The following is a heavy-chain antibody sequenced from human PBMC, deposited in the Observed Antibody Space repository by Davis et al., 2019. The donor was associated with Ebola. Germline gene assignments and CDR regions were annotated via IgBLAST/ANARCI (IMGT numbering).Heavy chain of an antibody. J-gene: IGHJ4*02. CDR2: INHSGST. CDR1: GGSFSGYY. V-gene: IGHV4-34*01. CDR3: ARGRNLPWELPLDY. D-gene: IGHD1-26*01. Sequence: SETLSLTCAVYGGSFSGYYWSWIRQPPRKGLEWIGEINHSGSTNYNPSLKSRVTISVDTSKNQFSLKLSSVTAADTAVYYCARGRNLPWELPLDYWGQGTLVTVSS.